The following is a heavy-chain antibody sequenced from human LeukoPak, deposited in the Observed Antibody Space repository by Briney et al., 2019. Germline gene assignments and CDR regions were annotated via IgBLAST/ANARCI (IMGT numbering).Heavy chain of an antibody. CDR3: ARGMLSGSSPFDY. V-gene: IGHV4-39*07. CDR2: INHSGST. J-gene: IGHJ4*02. Sequence: SETLSLTCAVSGGSISSNSYYWGWIRQPPGKGLEWIGSINHSGSTNYNPSLKSRVTISVDTSKNQFSLKLSSVTAADTAVYYCARGMLSGSSPFDYWGQGTLVTVSS. CDR1: GGSISSNSYY. D-gene: IGHD1-26*01.